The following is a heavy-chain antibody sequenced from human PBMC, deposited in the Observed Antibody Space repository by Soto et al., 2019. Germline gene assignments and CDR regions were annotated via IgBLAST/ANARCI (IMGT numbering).Heavy chain of an antibody. D-gene: IGHD6-19*01. CDR1: GGFINSGGYS. CDR3: ARHAVHSSGFIDY. V-gene: IGHV4-39*01. CDR2: IYYSGST. Sequence: SETLSLTCTVSGGFINSGGYSWPWIRQPPGKGLEWIGSIYYSGSTYYNPSLKSRVTISVDTSKNQFSLKLSSVTAADTAVYYCARHAVHSSGFIDYWGQGTLVT. J-gene: IGHJ4*02.